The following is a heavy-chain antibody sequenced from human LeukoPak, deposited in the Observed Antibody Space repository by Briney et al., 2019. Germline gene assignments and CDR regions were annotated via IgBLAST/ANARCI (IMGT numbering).Heavy chain of an antibody. V-gene: IGHV4-39*01. D-gene: IGHD6-13*01. CDR3: ARQPSTSWYYFDY. CDR2: IYYSGST. CDR1: GGSISRSNYY. Sequence: KPSETLSLTCTVSGGSISRSNYYWAWIRQPQGKGLEWIGSIYYSGSTYYNPSLKSRVTISIDTSKNQFSLKLSSVTAADTAVYFCARQPSTSWYYFDYWGQGTLVTVSS. J-gene: IGHJ4*02.